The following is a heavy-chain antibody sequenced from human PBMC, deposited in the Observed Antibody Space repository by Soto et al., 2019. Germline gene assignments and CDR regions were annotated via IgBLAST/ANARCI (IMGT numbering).Heavy chain of an antibody. J-gene: IGHJ6*02. Sequence: SVNVSCKASGGTFSVYAISWVRQAPGQGLEWMGGIIPIFGTANYAQKFQGRVTITADESTSTAYMELSSLRSEDTAVYYCARKWLDRSEYYYYGMDVWGQGTTVTVSS. CDR2: IIPIFGTA. CDR1: GGTFSVYA. V-gene: IGHV1-69*13. D-gene: IGHD6-19*01. CDR3: ARKWLDRSEYYYYGMDV.